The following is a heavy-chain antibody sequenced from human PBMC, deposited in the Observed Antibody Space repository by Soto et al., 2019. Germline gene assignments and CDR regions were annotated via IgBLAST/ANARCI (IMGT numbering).Heavy chain of an antibody. V-gene: IGHV6-1*01. CDR1: GGSVSSNSAA. CDR3: ARDLITSDAFDI. J-gene: IGHJ3*02. Sequence: PSQTLSLTCAISGGSVSSNSAAWNWIRQSPSRGLEWLGRSYYRTKWYNDYAVSVKSRITINPDTSKNQFSLQLNSVTPEDTAVYYCARDLITSDAFDIWGQVTMVTVSS. CDR2: SYYRTKWYN. D-gene: IGHD1-20*01.